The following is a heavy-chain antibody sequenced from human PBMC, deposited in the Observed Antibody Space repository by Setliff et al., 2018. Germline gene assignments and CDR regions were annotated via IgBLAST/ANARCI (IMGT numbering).Heavy chain of an antibody. CDR1: GGTFKNYG. CDR2: IIPIFGTT. J-gene: IGHJ3*02. Sequence: GASVKVSCKASGGTFKNYGISWVRQAPGQGLEWMGGIIPIFGTTNYAQKFQGRVTMTSDTSTNTVYLEVSSLRSEDTAVYFCARDRFYNSWSGTSITAPHDAFDIWGQGTMVTVSS. V-gene: IGHV1-69*05. D-gene: IGHD3-3*01. CDR3: ARDRFYNSWSGTSITAPHDAFDI.